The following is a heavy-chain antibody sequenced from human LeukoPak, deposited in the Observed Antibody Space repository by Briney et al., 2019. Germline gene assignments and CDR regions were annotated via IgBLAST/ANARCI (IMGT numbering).Heavy chain of an antibody. D-gene: IGHD6-13*01. CDR3: ARVTAAIYGFDF. J-gene: IGHJ4*02. Sequence: ASVKVSCKAPGYTFATYGISWVRQAPGQGLEWMGWISGYNGNTNYVQKLQGRVTMTTDTSTSTAYMELRSLRSDDTAVYYCARVTAAIYGFDFWGQGTLVTVSS. V-gene: IGHV1-18*01. CDR1: GYTFATYG. CDR2: ISGYNGNT.